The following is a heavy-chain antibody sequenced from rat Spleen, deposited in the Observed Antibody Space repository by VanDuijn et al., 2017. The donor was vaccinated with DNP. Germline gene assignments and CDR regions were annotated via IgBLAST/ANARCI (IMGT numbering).Heavy chain of an antibody. Sequence: EVQLVESGGGLVQPGRSMKLSCAASGFTFSDYYMAWVRQVPGKGLEWIASITSGSGTTSYPDSVKGRFTISRDNAENTVYLQMDNLRSEDTATYFCATYYGFNSYFFDYWGQGVMVTVSS. CDR1: GFTFSDYY. J-gene: IGHJ2*01. D-gene: IGHD1-9*01. V-gene: IGHV5-25*01. CDR2: ITSGSGTT. CDR3: ATYYGFNSYFFDY.